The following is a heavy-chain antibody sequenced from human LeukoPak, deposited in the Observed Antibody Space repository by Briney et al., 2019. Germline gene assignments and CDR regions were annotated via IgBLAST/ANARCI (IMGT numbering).Heavy chain of an antibody. CDR2: MSYDGSSK. D-gene: IGHD5-18*01. V-gene: IGHV3-30*18. CDR1: GFTFSNYG. J-gene: IGHJ4*02. CDR3: AKSYTAMVASPLDY. Sequence: GGSLRLSCAASGFTFSNYGMHWVRQAPGKGLEWVAVMSYDGSSKYYADSVKGRFTISRDNSKNTLYLQMNSRRAEDTAVYYCAKSYTAMVASPLDYWGQGTLVTVSS.